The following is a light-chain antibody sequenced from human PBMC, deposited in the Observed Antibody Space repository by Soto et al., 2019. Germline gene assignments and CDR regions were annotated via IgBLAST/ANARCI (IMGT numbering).Light chain of an antibody. CDR3: QHSYSTPRT. Sequence: DIQMTQSPSSLSASVGDRVTITCRASQSISSYLNWNQQKPGKAPKLLIYAASSLQSGVPSRFSGSGSGTDFTLTISSLQPEDFATYYCQHSYSTPRTFGQGTKLAIK. J-gene: IGKJ2*01. CDR1: QSISSY. V-gene: IGKV1-39*01. CDR2: AAS.